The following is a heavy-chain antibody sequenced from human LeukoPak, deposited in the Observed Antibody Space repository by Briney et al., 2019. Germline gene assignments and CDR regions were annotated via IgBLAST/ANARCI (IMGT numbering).Heavy chain of an antibody. CDR1: GGPISTTNW. CDR2: VYHSGST. D-gene: IGHD3-22*01. V-gene: IGHV4-4*02. Sequence: PSETLSLTCAVSGGPISTTNWWSWVRQPPGRGLEWLGEVYHSGSTDYNPSLKSRVTISVDTSRNQFSLKLSSVTAADTAVYYCATYDAPGGAFDIWGQGTMVTVSS. CDR3: ATYDAPGGAFDI. J-gene: IGHJ3*02.